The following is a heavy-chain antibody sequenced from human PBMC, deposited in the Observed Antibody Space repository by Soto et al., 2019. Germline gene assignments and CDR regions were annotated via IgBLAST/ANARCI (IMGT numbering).Heavy chain of an antibody. Sequence: GGSLRLSCAASGLTFSSYAMNWVRQSPGKGLEWVSGISGSATITYYTDSVKGRFTISRDNSKNTLYLEMNSLRADDTAVYYCAKYLLPVTVRDYFYYEGLDAWGQGTLVTVPS. CDR3: AKYLLPVTVRDYFYYEGLDA. V-gene: IGHV3-23*01. CDR1: GLTFSSYA. D-gene: IGHD3-16*01. CDR2: ISGSATIT. J-gene: IGHJ4*03.